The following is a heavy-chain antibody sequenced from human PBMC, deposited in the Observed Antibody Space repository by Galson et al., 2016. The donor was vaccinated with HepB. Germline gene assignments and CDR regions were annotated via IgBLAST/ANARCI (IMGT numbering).Heavy chain of an antibody. CDR3: ARATIAARLGFDY. Sequence: TLSLTCTVSGGSISSSTSYWSWIRQPPGKGLEWIGYIYYSGSTYYSPSLRSRLTIPIDTSENRFSLKLTSVTAADTAVYYCARATIAARLGFDYWGQGTLVTVSS. CDR2: IYYSGST. V-gene: IGHV4-31*03. D-gene: IGHD6-6*01. CDR1: GGSISSSTSY. J-gene: IGHJ4*02.